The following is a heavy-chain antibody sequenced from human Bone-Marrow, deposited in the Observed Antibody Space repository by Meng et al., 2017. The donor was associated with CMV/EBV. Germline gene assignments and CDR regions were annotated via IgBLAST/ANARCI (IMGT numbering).Heavy chain of an antibody. CDR3: ARGSFRVIAIPVLSHGFDP. D-gene: IGHD2-21*01. CDR1: GYTFTGYY. Sequence: ASVKVSCKASGYTFTGYYMHWVRQAPGQGLEWMGWINPNSGGTNYAQKFQGRVTMTRDTSISTAYMELNRLRSDDTAVYYCARGSFRVIAIPVLSHGFDPWGQGTLVTVSS. CDR2: INPNSGGT. V-gene: IGHV1-2*02. J-gene: IGHJ5*02.